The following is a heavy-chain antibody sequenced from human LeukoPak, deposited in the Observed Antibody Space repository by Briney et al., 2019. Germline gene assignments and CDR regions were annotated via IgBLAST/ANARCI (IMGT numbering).Heavy chain of an antibody. J-gene: IGHJ4*02. V-gene: IGHV4-59*01. CDR1: GGSISSYC. Sequence: SETLSLTCTVSGGSISSYCWSWIRQPPGKGLEWIGYIYYSGSTNYNPSLKSRVTISVDTSKNQFSLKLSSVTAADTAVYYCARARDGYNYASFDYWGQGTLVTVSS. CDR2: IYYSGST. D-gene: IGHD5-24*01. CDR3: ARARDGYNYASFDY.